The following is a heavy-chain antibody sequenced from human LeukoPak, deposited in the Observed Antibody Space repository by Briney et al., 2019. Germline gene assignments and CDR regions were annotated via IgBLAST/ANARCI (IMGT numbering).Heavy chain of an antibody. Sequence: SETLSLTCTVSGGSISSGSYYWNWIRQPPGKGLEWLGTISHNGNAYYNPSLKSRLTMSVDTSKNQFSLNLNSVTAADTAVYFCARDPNWDSWFDPWGQGALVTVSS. V-gene: IGHV4-39*07. CDR2: ISHNGNA. CDR1: GGSISSGSYY. D-gene: IGHD3-16*01. J-gene: IGHJ5*02. CDR3: ARDPNWDSWFDP.